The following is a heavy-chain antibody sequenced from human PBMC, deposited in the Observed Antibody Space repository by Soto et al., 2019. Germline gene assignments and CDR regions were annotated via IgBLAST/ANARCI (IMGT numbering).Heavy chain of an antibody. D-gene: IGHD2-2*01. Sequence: AASVKVSCKTSGYTFSNYGITCVLQSPGQPLEWLGWISLYSDGTNYAQKFQGRVSMTTDTSTTTAYMELRSLRSDDTAVYYCARVVPGAEAWFGPWGQGTLVTVSS. CDR1: GYTFSNYG. J-gene: IGHJ5*02. V-gene: IGHV1-18*01. CDR2: ISLYSDGT. CDR3: ARVVPGAEAWFGP.